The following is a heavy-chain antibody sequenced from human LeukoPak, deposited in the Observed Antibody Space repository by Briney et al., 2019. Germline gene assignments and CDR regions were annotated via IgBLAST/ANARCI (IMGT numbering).Heavy chain of an antibody. V-gene: IGHV3-74*01. CDR2: IKSDGSST. CDR1: GFTFSTSW. J-gene: IGHJ4*02. Sequence: GGSLRLSCAASGFTFSTSWMYWVRQAPGKGLVWVSRIKSDGSSTSYADSVKGRFTISRDNSKNTLYLQMNSLRAEDTAVYYCAKEGSTSRGWHRPHDYWGQGTLVTVSS. D-gene: IGHD6-19*01. CDR3: AKEGSTSRGWHRPHDY.